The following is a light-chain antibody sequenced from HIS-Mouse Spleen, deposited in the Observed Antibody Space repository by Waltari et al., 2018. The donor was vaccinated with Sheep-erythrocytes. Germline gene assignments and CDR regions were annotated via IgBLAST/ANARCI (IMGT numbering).Light chain of an antibody. CDR1: RRAVGSYNL. V-gene: IGLV2-23*01. CDR3: CSYAGSSTLV. CDR2: EGS. J-gene: IGLJ2*01. Sequence: QSALTQPASVSGSPGQSITIPCHGTRRAVGSYNLFSWYQQHPGKAPKLMIYEGSKRPSGVSNRFSGSKSGNTASLTISGLQAEDEADYYCCSYAGSSTLVFGGGTKLTVL.